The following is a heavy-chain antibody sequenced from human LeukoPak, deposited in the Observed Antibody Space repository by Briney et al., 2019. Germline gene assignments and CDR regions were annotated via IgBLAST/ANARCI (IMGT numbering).Heavy chain of an antibody. CDR1: GFSLSRYW. D-gene: IGHD3/OR15-3a*01. V-gene: IGHV3-7*01. J-gene: IGHJ4*02. Sequence: PGGSLRLSCAASGFSLSRYWMSWVRQAPGQGLEWVANIGKDGSGNHYADSVKGRFTNSRDNAKNSLYLQMNSLRADDTAVYYCARDLDYYATDYWGQGTLVTVSS. CDR2: IGKDGSGN. CDR3: ARDLDYYATDY.